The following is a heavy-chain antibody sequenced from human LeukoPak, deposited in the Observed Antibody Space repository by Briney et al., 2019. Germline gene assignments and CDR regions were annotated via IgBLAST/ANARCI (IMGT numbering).Heavy chain of an antibody. CDR3: ARGGELLFDY. CDR1: GFTFSSYA. V-gene: IGHV3-30-3*01. Sequence: PGGSLRLSCAASGFTFSSYAMHWVRQAPGKGLEWVAVISYDGSNKYYADSVKGRFTISRDNSKNMLYLQMNSLRAEDTAVYYCARGGELLFDYWGQGTLVTVSS. J-gene: IGHJ4*02. D-gene: IGHD1-26*01. CDR2: ISYDGSNK.